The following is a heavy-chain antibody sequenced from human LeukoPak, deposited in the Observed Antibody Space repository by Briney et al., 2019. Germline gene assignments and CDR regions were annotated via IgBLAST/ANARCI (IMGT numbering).Heavy chain of an antibody. V-gene: IGHV1-18*01. CDR1: GYTFTSYG. D-gene: IGHD3-22*01. CDR2: ISAYNGNT. J-gene: IGHJ1*01. CDR3: ARVFYYDSSGYYRSAEYFQH. Sequence: ASVKVSCKASGYTFTSYGISWVRQAPGQGLEWMGWISAYNGNTNYAQKLQGRVTMTTDTSTSTAYMELRSLRSEDTAVYYCARVFYYDSSGYYRSAEYFQHWGQGTLVTVSS.